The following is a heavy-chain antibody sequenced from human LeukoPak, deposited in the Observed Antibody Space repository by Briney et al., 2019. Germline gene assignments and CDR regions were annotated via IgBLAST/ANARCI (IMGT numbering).Heavy chain of an antibody. Sequence: SVKVSCKASGGTFSSYAISWVRQAPGQGLEWMGRIIPILGIANYAQKFQGRVTITADKSTSTAYMELSSLRSEDTAVYYCAREIVVVTAIRHESYYYGMDVWGQGTTVTVS. CDR3: AREIVVVTAIRHESYYYGMDV. CDR1: GGTFSSYA. J-gene: IGHJ6*02. V-gene: IGHV1-69*04. CDR2: IIPILGIA. D-gene: IGHD2-21*02.